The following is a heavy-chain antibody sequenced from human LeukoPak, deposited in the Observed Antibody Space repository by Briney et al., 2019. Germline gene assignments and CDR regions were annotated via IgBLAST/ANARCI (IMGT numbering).Heavy chain of an antibody. Sequence: GGSLRLSCAAAGITFDSYAMSWVRQAPGKGLEWISVISGSGGRTSYADSVKGRFIISRNNSKNTLHLQMHSLRAEDTAVYYCVKEKLAYCGGDSFGEYFQDWGQGTLVTVSS. J-gene: IGHJ1*01. D-gene: IGHD2-21*02. CDR3: VKEKLAYCGGDSFGEYFQD. CDR1: GITFDSYA. V-gene: IGHV3-23*01. CDR2: ISGSGGRT.